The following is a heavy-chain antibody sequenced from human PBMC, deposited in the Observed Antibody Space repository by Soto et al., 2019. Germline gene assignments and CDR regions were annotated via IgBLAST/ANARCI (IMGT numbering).Heavy chain of an antibody. CDR1: GFTFDDYA. CDR3: AKDPYCDDADYFHY. CDR2: ISWNSGSI. Sequence: EVQLVESGGGLVQPGRSLRLSCAASGFTFDDYAMHWVRQAPGKGLEWVSGISWNSGSIGYADSVKGRFTISRDNAKNSLYLQMNSLRAEDTALYYCAKDPYCDDADYFHYWGEGIMVTVSS. V-gene: IGHV3-9*01. J-gene: IGHJ4*02. D-gene: IGHD1-1*01.